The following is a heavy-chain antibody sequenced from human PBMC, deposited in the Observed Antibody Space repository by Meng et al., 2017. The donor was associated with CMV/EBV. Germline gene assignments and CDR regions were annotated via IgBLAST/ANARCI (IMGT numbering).Heavy chain of an antibody. Sequence: GGSLRLSCAASGFTFSSYSMNWVRQAPGKGLEWVSSISSSSSYIYYADSVKGRFTIPRDNAKNSLYLQMNSLRAEDTAVYYCARVGSYSPRASGYAFDIWGQGTMVTVSS. CDR1: GFTFSSYS. CDR2: ISSSSSYI. D-gene: IGHD1-26*01. CDR3: ARVGSYSPRASGYAFDI. J-gene: IGHJ3*02. V-gene: IGHV3-21*01.